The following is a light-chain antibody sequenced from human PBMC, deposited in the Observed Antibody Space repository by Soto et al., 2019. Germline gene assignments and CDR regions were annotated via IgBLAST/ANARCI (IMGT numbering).Light chain of an antibody. CDR3: AAWDDSLSGWV. J-gene: IGLJ3*02. CDR2: RNN. V-gene: IGLV1-47*01. CDR1: SSNIGSHS. Sequence: QSVLTQPPSASGTPGQRITISCSGSSSNIGSHSVNWYQQLPGTAPKLLIYRNNQRPSGVPDRFSGSKSGTSASLAISGLPSEDEADYYCAAWDDSLSGWVFGGGTKLTVL.